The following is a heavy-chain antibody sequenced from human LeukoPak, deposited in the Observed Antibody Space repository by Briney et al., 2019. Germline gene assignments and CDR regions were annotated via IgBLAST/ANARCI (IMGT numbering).Heavy chain of an antibody. J-gene: IGHJ4*02. V-gene: IGHV4-31*03. CDR1: GGSISSGGYY. CDR3: ARVRGRDGYNGDRYYFDY. D-gene: IGHD5-24*01. Sequence: SQTLSLTCTVSGGSISSGGYYWSWIRQHPGKGLEWIGYIYYSGSTYYNPSLKSRVTISVDTSKNQFSLKLSSVTAADTAVYYCARVRGRDGYNGDRYYFDYWGQGTLVTVSS. CDR2: IYYSGST.